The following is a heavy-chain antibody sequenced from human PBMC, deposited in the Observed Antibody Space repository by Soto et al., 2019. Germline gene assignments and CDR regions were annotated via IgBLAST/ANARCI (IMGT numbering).Heavy chain of an antibody. CDR3: ARMVTADYDFWSGYFNPYYYYYGMDV. CDR2: ISAYNGNT. CDR1: GYTFTSYG. Sequence: ASVKVSCNASGYTFTSYGISWVRQAPGQGLEWMGWISAYNGNTNYAQKLQGRVTMTTDTSTSTAYMELRSLRSDDTAVYYCARMVTADYDFWSGYFNPYYYYYGMDVWGQGTTVTVSS. V-gene: IGHV1-18*01. J-gene: IGHJ6*02. D-gene: IGHD3-3*01.